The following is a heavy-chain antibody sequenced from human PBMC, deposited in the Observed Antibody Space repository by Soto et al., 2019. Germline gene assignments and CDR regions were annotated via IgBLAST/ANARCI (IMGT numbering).Heavy chain of an antibody. CDR3: AKSGSPKVIYYYYGMDV. V-gene: IGHV3-23*01. J-gene: IGHJ6*02. Sequence: GGSLRLSCAASGFTFSSYAMSWVRQAPGKGLEWVSAISGSGGSTYYADSVKGRFTISRDNSKNTLYLQMNSLRAEDTAVYYCAKSGSPKVIYYYYGMDVWGQGTTVTVSS. CDR1: GFTFSSYA. D-gene: IGHD3-10*01. CDR2: ISGSGGST.